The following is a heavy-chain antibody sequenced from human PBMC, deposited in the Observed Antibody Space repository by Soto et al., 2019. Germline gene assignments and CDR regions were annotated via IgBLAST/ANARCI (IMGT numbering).Heavy chain of an antibody. Sequence: QVQLVESGGGVVQPGRSLRLSCITSGFTFSSYGMHWVRQAPGKGLEWVAVISYDGSYKYYGDFVKGRFTISRDTSKNTLDLQMQSMRTVDTAKYDWERDGWRVLSVTFDPWGQGTMVAVSS. CDR3: ERDGWRVLSVTFDP. D-gene: IGHD6-19*01. J-gene: IGHJ5*02. CDR2: ISYDGSYK. CDR1: GFTFSSYG. V-gene: IGHV3-30*03.